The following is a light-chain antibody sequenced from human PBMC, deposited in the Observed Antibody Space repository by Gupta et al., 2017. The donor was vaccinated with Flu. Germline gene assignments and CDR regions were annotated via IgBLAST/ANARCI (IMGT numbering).Light chain of an antibody. CDR1: QGSSSD. CDR3: QQGHTFPRS. Sequence: DIQLTQSPSFLSASVGDRVTITCRASQGSSSDLAWYQQKPGGAPKLLIYSASTVQSGVPSRFSGSGSGTEFSLTISSLQPEDFATYCCQQGHTFPRSFGQGTKLEIK. J-gene: IGKJ2*04. CDR2: SAS. V-gene: IGKV1-9*01.